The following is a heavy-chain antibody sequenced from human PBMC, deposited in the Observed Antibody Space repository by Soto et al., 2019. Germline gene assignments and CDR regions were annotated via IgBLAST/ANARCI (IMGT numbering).Heavy chain of an antibody. V-gene: IGHV1-18*01. CDR1: GYSFTTSG. J-gene: IGHJ4*02. CDR3: ARRLYADYDY. D-gene: IGHD1-1*01. Sequence: AQLVQSGAEAKEPGASVKVPCKASGYSFTTSGIPWVRQAPGQGLEWMGWISTYNGNTNYAQKLQDRVTLTTDTSTSTAYMELRSRRSDDTAVYYCARRLYADYDYWGQGTQVTVSS. CDR2: ISTYNGNT.